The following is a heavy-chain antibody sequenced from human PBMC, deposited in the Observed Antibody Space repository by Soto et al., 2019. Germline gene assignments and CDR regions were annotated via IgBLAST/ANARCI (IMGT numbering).Heavy chain of an antibody. J-gene: IGHJ5*02. D-gene: IGHD6-13*01. CDR1: GFTFSSYA. Sequence: GGSLRLSCAASGFTFSSYAMHWVRQAPGKGLEWVAVILYDGSNKYYADSVKGRFTISRDNSKNTLYLQMNSLRAEDTAVYYCARGGSRGSLYNWFDTWRQGTLVTVSS. CDR2: ILYDGSNK. CDR3: ARGGSRGSLYNWFDT. V-gene: IGHV3-30-3*01.